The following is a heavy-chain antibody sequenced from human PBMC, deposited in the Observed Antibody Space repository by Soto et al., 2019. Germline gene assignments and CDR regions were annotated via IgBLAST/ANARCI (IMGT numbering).Heavy chain of an antibody. J-gene: IGHJ5*02. Sequence: GGSLRLSCAASGFTFSSYAMSWVRQAPGKGLEWVSAISGSGGSTYYADSVKGRFTISRDNSKNTLYLQMNSLRAEDTAVYYCAKDGEAIFGVVNNWFDPWGQGTLVTVSS. D-gene: IGHD3-3*01. CDR1: GFTFSSYA. V-gene: IGHV3-23*01. CDR3: AKDGEAIFGVVNNWFDP. CDR2: ISGSGGST.